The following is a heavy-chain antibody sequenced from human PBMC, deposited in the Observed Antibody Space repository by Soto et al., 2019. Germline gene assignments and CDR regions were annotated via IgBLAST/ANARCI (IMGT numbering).Heavy chain of an antibody. CDR2: IYYSGST. Sequence: SETLSLTCTVSGGSISSYYWSWIRQPPGKGLEWIGYIYYSGSTNYNPSLKSRVTISVDTSKNQFSLKLSSVTAADTAVYYCASGVGWFGEPIQYYYMDVWGKGTTVTVSS. CDR3: ASGVGWFGEPIQYYYMDV. J-gene: IGHJ6*03. D-gene: IGHD3-10*01. V-gene: IGHV4-59*01. CDR1: GGSISSYY.